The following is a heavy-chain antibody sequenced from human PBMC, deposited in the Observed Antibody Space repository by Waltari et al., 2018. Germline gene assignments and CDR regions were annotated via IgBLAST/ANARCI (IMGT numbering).Heavy chain of an antibody. Sequence: QVQLVESGGGVVQPGRSLRLSCAASGFTFSHYGMHWVRQAPGKGLGWVAVISDDGSSTYYGDSVKGRFTLSRDNSRNTLNLQMNRLRTEDTAMYYCVSYPIFQGAVDAFDIWGQGTMVTVSS. V-gene: IGHV3-30*03. CDR2: ISDDGSST. D-gene: IGHD3-3*02. CDR3: VSYPIFQGAVDAFDI. CDR1: GFTFSHYG. J-gene: IGHJ3*02.